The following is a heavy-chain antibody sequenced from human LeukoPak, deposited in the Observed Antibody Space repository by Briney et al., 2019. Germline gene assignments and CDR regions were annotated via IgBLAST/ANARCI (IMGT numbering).Heavy chain of an antibody. D-gene: IGHD4-11*01. CDR3: AKDLATTVTTLNFDY. CDR2: ISYDGSNK. Sequence: GGSLRLSCAASGLTFSSYGMHWVRQAPGKGLEWVAVISYDGSNKYYADSVKGRFTISRDNSKNTLYLQMNSLRAEDTAVYYCAKDLATTVTTLNFDYWGQGTLVTVSS. V-gene: IGHV3-30*18. J-gene: IGHJ4*02. CDR1: GLTFSSYG.